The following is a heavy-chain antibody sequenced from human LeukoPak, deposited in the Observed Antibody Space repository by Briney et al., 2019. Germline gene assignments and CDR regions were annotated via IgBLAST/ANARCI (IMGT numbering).Heavy chain of an antibody. CDR3: ARDRSYGYPFDY. Sequence: SETLSLTCTVSGGSISSYYWSWIRQPAGKGLEWIGRIYTSGSTNSHPSLTRRVTITVDTSKNKFSLKLSSVTAAATDVYYCARDRSYGYPFDYWGQGPLVTVSS. D-gene: IGHD5-18*01. CDR1: GGSISSYY. V-gene: IGHV4-4*07. CDR2: IYTSGST. J-gene: IGHJ4*02.